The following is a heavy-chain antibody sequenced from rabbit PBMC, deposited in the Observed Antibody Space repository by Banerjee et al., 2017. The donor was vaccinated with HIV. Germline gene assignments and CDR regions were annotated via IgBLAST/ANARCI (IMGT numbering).Heavy chain of an antibody. CDR2: IDPVFDIT. CDR3: VRVFHDDYGDLTRVDL. V-gene: IGHV1S47*01. J-gene: IGHJ3*01. CDR1: GFDLSSHG. D-gene: IGHD2-1*01. Sequence: QEQLVESGGGLVQPGGSLKLSCEDSGFDLSSHGVSWVRQAPGKGLEWIGYIDPVFDITYYASWVNGRFTISSHNAQNTLYLQLNSLTVADTATYFCVRVFHDDYGDLTRVDLWGQGTLVTVS.